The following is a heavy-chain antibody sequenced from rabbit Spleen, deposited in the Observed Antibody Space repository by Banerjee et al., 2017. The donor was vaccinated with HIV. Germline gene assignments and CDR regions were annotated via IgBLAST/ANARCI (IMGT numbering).Heavy chain of an antibody. Sequence: QEQLEESGGGLVKPEGSLTLTCKASGFSFSDTDVMCWVRQAPGKGLEWIACINAATGKPVYATWANGRFSISRTSSTTVTLQMTSLTTADTATYFCARGFFGDGGYGERFNLWGPGTLVTVS. CDR1: GFSFSDTDV. J-gene: IGHJ4*01. CDR3: ARGFFGDGGYGERFNL. V-gene: IGHV1S45*01. D-gene: IGHD1-1*01. CDR2: INAATGKP.